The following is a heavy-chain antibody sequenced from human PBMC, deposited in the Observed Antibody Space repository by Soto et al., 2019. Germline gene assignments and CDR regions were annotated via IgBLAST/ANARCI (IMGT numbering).Heavy chain of an antibody. J-gene: IGHJ3*02. Sequence: EVQLVESGGGLVQPGGSLRLSCAASGFTVSSNYMSWVRQAPGKGLEWDSVIYSGGSTYYADSVKGRFTISRDNSKNTLYLQMNSLRAEDTAVYYCASSPSYHIAVLGGAFDIWGQGTMVTVSS. V-gene: IGHV3-66*01. CDR3: ASSPSYHIAVLGGAFDI. CDR1: GFTVSSNY. D-gene: IGHD2-15*01. CDR2: IYSGGST.